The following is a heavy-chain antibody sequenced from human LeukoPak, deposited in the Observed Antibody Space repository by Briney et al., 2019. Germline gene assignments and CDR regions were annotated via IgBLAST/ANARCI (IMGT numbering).Heavy chain of an antibody. CDR1: GGSISSYY. Sequence: PSETLCLTCTVSGGSISSYYWSWIRQPPGRGLEWIGYIYYSGSTNYNPSLKSRVTISVDTSKNQFSLKLSSVTAADTAVYYCAGGGVSGYYYYMDVWGKGTTVTVSS. D-gene: IGHD1-26*01. CDR2: IYYSGST. J-gene: IGHJ6*03. V-gene: IGHV4-59*01. CDR3: AGGGVSGYYYYMDV.